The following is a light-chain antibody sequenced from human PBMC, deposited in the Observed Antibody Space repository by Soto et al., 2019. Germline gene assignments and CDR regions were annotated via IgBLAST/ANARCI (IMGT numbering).Light chain of an antibody. CDR3: QQYIYWPWT. CDR1: QSVSST. J-gene: IGKJ1*01. Sequence: EIVMTQSPATLSVSPGERATLSCRASQSVSSTLAWYQQKPGQAPRLLIYGASTRATGIPARFSGSGSGTEITLTISSLQSEDFAVYYCQQYIYWPWTFGQGTKVDIK. V-gene: IGKV3-15*01. CDR2: GAS.